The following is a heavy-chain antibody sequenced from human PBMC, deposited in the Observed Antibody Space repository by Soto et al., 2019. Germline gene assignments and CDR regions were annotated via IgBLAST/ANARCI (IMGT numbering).Heavy chain of an antibody. CDR3: ARDWPGGSAAANFLDP. V-gene: IGHV4-38-2*02. CDR2: IYHSGNT. D-gene: IGHD6-13*01. CDR1: GYSISLGYY. J-gene: IGHJ5*02. Sequence: PSETLSLTCAVSGYSISLGYYWGWIRQPPGKGLEWIGSIYHSGNTYYNPSLKSRVSISLDTSKNHFSLELTSVTAADTAVYYCARDWPGGSAAANFLDPWGQGTLVTVSS.